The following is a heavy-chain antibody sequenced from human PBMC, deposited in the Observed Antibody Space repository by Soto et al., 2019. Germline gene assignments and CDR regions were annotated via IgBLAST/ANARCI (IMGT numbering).Heavy chain of an antibody. CDR3: ARDMAVAAAAGTNWFDP. D-gene: IGHD6-13*01. CDR1: GGTFSSYA. V-gene: IGHV1-69*12. J-gene: IGHJ5*02. CDR2: IIPIFGTA. Sequence: QVQLVQSGAEVKKPGSSVKVSCKASGGTFSSYAISWVRQAPGQGLEWMGGIIPIFGTANYAQKFQGRVTITADESTSTAYMELSSLRSEDTAVYYCARDMAVAAAAGTNWFDPRGQGTLVTVSS.